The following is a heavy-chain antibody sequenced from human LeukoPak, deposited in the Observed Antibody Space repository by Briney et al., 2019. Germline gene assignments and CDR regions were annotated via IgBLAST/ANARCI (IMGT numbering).Heavy chain of an antibody. J-gene: IGHJ4*02. CDR2: INPNSGGT. CDR3: ARDYDFWSGYLAFDY. V-gene: IGHV1-2*02. CDR1: GYTFTGYY. Sequence: ASVKVSCKASGYTFTGYYMHWVRQAPGQRLEWMGWINPNSGGTNYAQKFQGRVTMTRDTSISTAYMELSRLRSDDTAVYYCARDYDFWSGYLAFDYWGQGTLVTVSS. D-gene: IGHD3-3*01.